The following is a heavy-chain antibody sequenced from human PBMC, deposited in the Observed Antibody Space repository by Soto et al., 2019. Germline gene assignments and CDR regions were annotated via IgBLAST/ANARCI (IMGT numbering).Heavy chain of an antibody. V-gene: IGHV1-2*04. CDR3: ARDLRTGPPEAYYYSGMAV. Sequence: GVSVKVSCKASGYTFSGYYMHRVRQAPGQGLEWMGWINPNSGGTNYAQKFQGWVTMTRDTSISTAYMELSRLRSDDTAVYYCARDLRTGPPEAYYYSGMAVWGKGTTVTVSS. CDR1: GYTFSGYY. J-gene: IGHJ6*04. CDR2: INPNSGGT.